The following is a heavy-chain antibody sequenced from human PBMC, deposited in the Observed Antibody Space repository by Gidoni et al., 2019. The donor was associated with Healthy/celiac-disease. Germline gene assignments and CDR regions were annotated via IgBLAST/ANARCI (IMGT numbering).Heavy chain of an antibody. CDR2: IHTDGSST. V-gene: IGHV3-74*01. CDR1: GFTFSSYW. CDR3: ARDLGGGYSYGSFDY. D-gene: IGHD5-18*01. Sequence: EVQLVESGGGLVQPGGSLRLSCAVSGFTFSSYWMHWVRQAPGKGLVWVSRIHTDGSSTSHADSVKGRFTISRDNTKNTLYLQMNSLRAEDTAVYYCARDLGGGYSYGSFDYWGQGTLVTVSS. J-gene: IGHJ4*02.